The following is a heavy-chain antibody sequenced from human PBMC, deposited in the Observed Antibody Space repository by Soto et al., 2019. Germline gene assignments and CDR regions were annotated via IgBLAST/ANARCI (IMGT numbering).Heavy chain of an antibody. D-gene: IGHD3-3*01. J-gene: IGHJ4*02. CDR2: IIPIFGTA. V-gene: IGHV1-69*13. Sequence: SVKVSCKASGYTFTSYDISWVRQAPGQGLEWKGGIIPIFGTANYAQKFQGRVTITADESTSTAYMELSSLRSEDTAVYYCARDHGTIFGVVTLKYYFDYWGQGTLVTVSS. CDR3: ARDHGTIFGVVTLKYYFDY. CDR1: GYTFTSYD.